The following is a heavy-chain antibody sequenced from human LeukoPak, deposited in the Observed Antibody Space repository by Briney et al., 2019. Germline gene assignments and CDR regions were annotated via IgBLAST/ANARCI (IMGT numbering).Heavy chain of an antibody. D-gene: IGHD3-22*01. V-gene: IGHV1-69*13. CDR1: GGTFSSYA. Sequence: SVKVSRKASGGTFSSYAISWVRQAPGQGLEWMGGIIPIFGTANYAQKFQGRVTITADESTSTAYMELSSLRSEDTAVYYCARLGDYYDSSGYYGYVDYWGQGTLVTVSS. J-gene: IGHJ4*02. CDR3: ARLGDYYDSSGYYGYVDY. CDR2: IIPIFGTA.